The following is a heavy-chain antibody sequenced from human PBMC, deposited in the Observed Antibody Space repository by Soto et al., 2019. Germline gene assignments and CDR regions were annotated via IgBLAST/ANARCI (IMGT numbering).Heavy chain of an antibody. CDR2: IYYSGST. V-gene: IGHV4-31*03. J-gene: IGHJ4*02. Sequence: SETLSLTCTVSGGSISSGGYYWSWIRQHPGKGLEWIGYIYYSGSTYYNPSHKSRVTISVDTSKNQFSLKLSSVTAADTAVYYCARIRDYDDQEECYFVYWGQGTQVTAPQ. D-gene: IGHD4-17*01. CDR1: GGSISSGGYY. CDR3: ARIRDYDDQEECYFVY.